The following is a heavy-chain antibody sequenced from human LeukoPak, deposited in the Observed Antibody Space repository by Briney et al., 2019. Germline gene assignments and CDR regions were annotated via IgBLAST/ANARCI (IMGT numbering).Heavy chain of an antibody. D-gene: IGHD6-13*01. CDR1: GGSISSSSYY. V-gene: IGHV4-39*07. CDR2: IYYSGGT. CDR3: ARTMMSAELSSSWFF. J-gene: IGHJ4*02. Sequence: SETLSLTCTVSGGSISSSSYYWGWIRQPPGKGLEWIGSIYYSGGTYYNPSLKSRVTISVDTSKNQFSLKLSSVTAADTAVYYCARTMMSAELSSSWFFWGQGTLVTVSS.